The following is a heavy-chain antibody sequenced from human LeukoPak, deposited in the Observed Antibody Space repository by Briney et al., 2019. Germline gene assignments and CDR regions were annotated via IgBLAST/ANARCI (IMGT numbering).Heavy chain of an antibody. J-gene: IGHJ4*02. CDR1: GGSISSGSYY. D-gene: IGHD6-19*01. CDR2: IYTSGST. Sequence: PSQTLSLTCTVSGGSISSGSYYWSWIRQPAGKGLEWIGRIYTSGSTNYNPSLKSRVTMSVDTSKNQFSLKLSSVTAADTAVYYCARSGWGSSPTPFDYWGQGTLVTVSS. CDR3: ARSGWGSSPTPFDY. V-gene: IGHV4-61*02.